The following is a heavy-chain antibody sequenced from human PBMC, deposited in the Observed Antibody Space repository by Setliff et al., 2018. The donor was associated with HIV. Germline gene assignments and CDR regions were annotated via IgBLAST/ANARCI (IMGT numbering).Heavy chain of an antibody. CDR2: IWSDGSSK. CDR1: GFTFRSYG. V-gene: IGHV3-33*01. D-gene: IGHD6-19*01. Sequence: GGSLRLSCAASGFTFRSYGMHWVRQAPGKGLEWVAVIWSDGSSKYYVDSVKGRFTISRDNSKNTLYLQMDSLRPEDTAVYYCAREIGSSGSAGYFDYWGQGTLVTVSS. J-gene: IGHJ4*02. CDR3: AREIGSSGSAGYFDY.